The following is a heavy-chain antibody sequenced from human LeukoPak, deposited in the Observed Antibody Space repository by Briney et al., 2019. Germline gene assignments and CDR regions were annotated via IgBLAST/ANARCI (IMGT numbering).Heavy chain of an antibody. D-gene: IGHD3-16*02. J-gene: IGHJ4*02. CDR1: GFTSSSYW. CDR2: IKQDGSEK. Sequence: PGGSLRLSCAASGFTSSSYWMSWVRQAPGKGLEWVANIKQDGSEKYYVDSVKGRFTISRDNAKNSLYLQMNSLRAEDTAVYYCARVCYDYVWGSYRYTGGYFDYWGQGTLVTVSS. V-gene: IGHV3-7*01. CDR3: ARVCYDYVWGSYRYTGGYFDY.